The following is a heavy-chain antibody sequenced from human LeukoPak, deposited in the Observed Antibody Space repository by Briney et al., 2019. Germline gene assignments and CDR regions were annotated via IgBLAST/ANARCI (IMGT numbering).Heavy chain of an antibody. CDR3: AKGGTMDPHVSPYYYMDV. CDR1: GFTFSSYG. CDR2: IRYDGSNK. V-gene: IGHV3-30*02. J-gene: IGHJ6*03. D-gene: IGHD3-10*01. Sequence: GGSLRLSCAASGFTFSSYGMHWVRQAPGKGLEWVAFIRYDGSNKYYADSVKGRFTISRDNSKNTLYLQMNSLRAEDTAVYYCAKGGTMDPHVSPYYYMDVWGKGTTVTISS.